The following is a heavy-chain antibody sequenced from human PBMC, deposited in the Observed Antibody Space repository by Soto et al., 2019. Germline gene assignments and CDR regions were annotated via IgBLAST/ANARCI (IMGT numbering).Heavy chain of an antibody. J-gene: IGHJ4*02. CDR2: IYSVGST. CDR1: GFTVSSNY. Sequence: GSLRLSCPASGFTVSSNYMSCVRQALGKGLEWVSVIYSVGSTDYADSVKGRFTISRDNSKNTLYLQMNSLRAEDTAVYYCARGYYYDSSGSDFDYWGQGTLVTVSS. D-gene: IGHD3-22*01. V-gene: IGHV3-53*01. CDR3: ARGYYYDSSGSDFDY.